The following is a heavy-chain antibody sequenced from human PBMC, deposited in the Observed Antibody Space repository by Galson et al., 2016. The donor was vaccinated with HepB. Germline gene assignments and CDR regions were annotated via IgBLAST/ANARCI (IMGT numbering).Heavy chain of an antibody. V-gene: IGHV1-46*01. Sequence: SVKVSCKASGYTFTSYYMHWVRQAPGQGLEWMGLINPSGGSTTYAQNFQGRVTMTRDTSTSTVYMELSSLRSEDTAVYYCARVTTQAYFFDYWGQGTLVTVSS. D-gene: IGHD1-26*01. CDR3: ARVTTQAYFFDY. CDR1: GYTFTSYY. J-gene: IGHJ4*02. CDR2: INPSGGST.